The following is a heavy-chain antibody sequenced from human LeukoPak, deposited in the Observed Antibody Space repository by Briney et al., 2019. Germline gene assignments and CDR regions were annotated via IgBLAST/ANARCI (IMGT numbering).Heavy chain of an antibody. CDR2: IKSKTDGETT. J-gene: IGHJ4*02. Sequence: GGSLRLSCVDSGFTFTNAWMSWVRQAPGKGLEWIGRIKSKTDGETTNYAEPVRGRFTISRDDSKNMLFLDMKSLKIEDTGLYYCTTGGGVGAIRTGAYWGQGTLVIVSS. V-gene: IGHV3-15*05. D-gene: IGHD1-26*01. CDR3: TTGGGVGAIRTGAY. CDR1: GFTFTNAW.